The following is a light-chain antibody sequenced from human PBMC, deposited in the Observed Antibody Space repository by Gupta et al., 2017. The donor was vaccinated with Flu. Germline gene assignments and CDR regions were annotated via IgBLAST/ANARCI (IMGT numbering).Light chain of an antibody. CDR2: GAS. J-gene: IGKJ2*01. CDR3: QQYNDWPVT. CDR1: QSVSTN. Sequence: DIVMTQSPATLSVSPGERATLSCRASQSVSTNLAWYQQKPGQAPRLLIYGASTRATGLPARFSGSGSGTEFTLTITSLQSEDVAVYYCQQYNDWPVTFGQGTKVEIK. V-gene: IGKV3-15*01.